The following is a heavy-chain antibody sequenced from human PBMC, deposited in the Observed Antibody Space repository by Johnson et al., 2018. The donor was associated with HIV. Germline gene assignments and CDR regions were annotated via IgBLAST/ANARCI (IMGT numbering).Heavy chain of an antibody. CDR2: ITWSSGSI. V-gene: IGHV3-9*01. CDR1: GFTFGNYA. D-gene: IGHD1-26*01. J-gene: IGHJ3*01. CDR3: AKGATRYKTDGSKHDGAFDV. Sequence: VQLVESGGGLVQPGRSLRLSCAASGFTFGNYAMHWVRQAPGKGLEWVSGITWSSGSICHADSVKGRFTISRDNAKNSLHLQMSSLRAEDTALYYCAKGATRYKTDGSKHDGAFDVWGQGTMVTVSS.